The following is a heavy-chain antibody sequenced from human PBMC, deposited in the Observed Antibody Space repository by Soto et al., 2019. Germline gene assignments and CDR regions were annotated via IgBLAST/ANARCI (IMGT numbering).Heavy chain of an antibody. Sequence: ASVKVSCKVSGYTLTELSMHWARQAPGKGLEWMGGFDPEDGETIYAQKFQGRVTMTEDTSTDTAYMELSSLRSEDTAVYYCATRYGIVGATKGIDYYYYGMDVWGQGTTVTAP. CDR1: GYTLTELS. J-gene: IGHJ6*02. CDR2: FDPEDGET. D-gene: IGHD1-26*01. CDR3: ATRYGIVGATKGIDYYYYGMDV. V-gene: IGHV1-24*01.